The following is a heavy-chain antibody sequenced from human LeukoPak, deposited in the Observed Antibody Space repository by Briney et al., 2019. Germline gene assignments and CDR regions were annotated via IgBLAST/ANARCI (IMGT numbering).Heavy chain of an antibody. CDR2: INQDGSEK. J-gene: IGHJ3*02. CDR3: AKVARTWILNDAFDI. V-gene: IGHV3-7*03. CDR1: GFTFSSYW. Sequence: GSLRLSCAASGFTFSSYWMTWVRQAPGKGLQWVANINQDGSEKYSVDSVKGRFTISRDNAKNSLFLQMNSLRAEDTAVYYCAKVARTWILNDAFDIWGQGTMVTVSS. D-gene: IGHD5-18*01.